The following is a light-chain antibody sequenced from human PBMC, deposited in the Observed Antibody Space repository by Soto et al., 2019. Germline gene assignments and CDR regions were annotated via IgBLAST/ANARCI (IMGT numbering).Light chain of an antibody. Sequence: EIVWTQSPGTLSLSPGERATLSCRASQSVSSSYLAWYHQKPGQAPRLLIYGASSRATGIPDRFSGSGSGTDFTLTISRLEPEDFAVYYCQQYGSSPTTFGQGTKVEIK. CDR1: QSVSSSY. CDR3: QQYGSSPTT. J-gene: IGKJ1*01. V-gene: IGKV3-20*01. CDR2: GAS.